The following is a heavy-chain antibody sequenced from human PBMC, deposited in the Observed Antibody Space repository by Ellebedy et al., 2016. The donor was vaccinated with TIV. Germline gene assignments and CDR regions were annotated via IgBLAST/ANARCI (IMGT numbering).Heavy chain of an antibody. CDR2: ISSSSSYI. D-gene: IGHD3-3*01. Sequence: GESLKISCAASGFTFSSYSMNWVRQAPGKGLEWVSSISSSSSYIYYADSVKGRFTISRDNAKNSLYLQMNSLRAEDTAVYYCAKAAQGSFWNGYSTDYWGQGTLVIVSS. CDR3: AKAAQGSFWNGYSTDY. V-gene: IGHV3-21*01. J-gene: IGHJ4*02. CDR1: GFTFSSYS.